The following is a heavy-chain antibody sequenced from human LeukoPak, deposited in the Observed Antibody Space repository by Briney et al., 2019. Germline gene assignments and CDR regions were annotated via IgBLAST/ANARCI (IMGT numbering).Heavy chain of an antibody. CDR3: ARDGYRSGGFQH. V-gene: IGHV3-66*01. Sequence: PGGSLRLSCAASGFTFSTYAMSWVRQAPGKGLEWVSVIYSGGSTYYADSVKGRFTISRDNSKNTLYLQMNSLRAEDTAVYYCARDGYRSGGFQHWGQGTLVTVSS. CDR1: GFTFSTYA. CDR2: IYSGGST. J-gene: IGHJ1*01. D-gene: IGHD6-25*01.